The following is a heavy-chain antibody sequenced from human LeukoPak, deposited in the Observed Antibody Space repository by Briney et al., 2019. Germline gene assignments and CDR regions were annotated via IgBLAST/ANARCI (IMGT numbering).Heavy chain of an antibody. V-gene: IGHV3-23*01. J-gene: IGHJ4*02. CDR3: ARVATYYDESGYFRAIDY. CDR2: ISSSGGGT. D-gene: IGHD3-22*01. CDR1: GFTFSSYA. Sequence: PGGSLRLSCAASGFTFSSYAMSWVRQAPGKGLEWVSAISSSGGGTYYADSVKGRFTISRDNTKNSLYLQMNSLRAEDTAVYYCARVATYYDESGYFRAIDYWGQGTLVTVSS.